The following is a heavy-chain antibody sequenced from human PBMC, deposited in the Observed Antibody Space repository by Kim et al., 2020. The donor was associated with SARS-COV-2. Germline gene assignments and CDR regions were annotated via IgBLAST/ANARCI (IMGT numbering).Heavy chain of an antibody. V-gene: IGHV5-51*01. Sequence: GESLKISCKGSGYSFTSYWIGWVRQMPGKGLEWMGIIYPGDSDTRYSSSFQGQVTISADKSISTAYLQWSSLKASGTAMYYCARHTGRGNYYYYGMDVWGQGTTVTVSS. CDR2: IYPGDSDT. D-gene: IGHD3-10*01. J-gene: IGHJ6*02. CDR3: ARHTGRGNYYYYGMDV. CDR1: GYSFTSYW.